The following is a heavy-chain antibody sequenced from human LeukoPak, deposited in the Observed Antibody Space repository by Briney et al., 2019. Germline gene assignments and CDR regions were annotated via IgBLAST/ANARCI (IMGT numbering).Heavy chain of an antibody. V-gene: IGHV3-74*01. Sequence: PGGSLRLSCAASGFTFSSHWMHWVRQAPGKGLVWVSRINSDGSSITYADFVKGRFTISRDNAKNTLYLQMNSLRAEDTALYYCARGPYYFGSGDWGQGTLVTVSS. CDR3: ARGPYYFGSGD. CDR1: GFTFSSHW. J-gene: IGHJ4*02. CDR2: INSDGSSI. D-gene: IGHD3-10*01.